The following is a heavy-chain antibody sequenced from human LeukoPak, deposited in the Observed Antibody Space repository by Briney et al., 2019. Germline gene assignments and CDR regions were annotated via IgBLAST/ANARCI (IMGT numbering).Heavy chain of an antibody. Sequence: ASVKVSCKASGYTFTNYYIHWVRQAPGQGLEWMGIINPSAGSTSYAQKFQGRVTLTRDTSTSTFYMEVSSLESEDTAVYYCARKDYCNGGACYSGFDYWGQGTLVTVSS. J-gene: IGHJ4*02. V-gene: IGHV1-46*01. CDR2: INPSAGST. CDR3: ARKDYCNGGACYSGFDY. D-gene: IGHD2-21*02. CDR1: GYTFTNYY.